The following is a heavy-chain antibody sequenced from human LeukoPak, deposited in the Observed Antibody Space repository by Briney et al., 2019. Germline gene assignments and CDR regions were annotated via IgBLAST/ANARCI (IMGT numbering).Heavy chain of an antibody. J-gene: IGHJ4*02. CDR3: GRDEIRLNILVVVDPDGF. CDR1: GFTFSSYG. Sequence: GGSLRLSCAASGFTFSSYGMSWVRQAPGKGLEWVAVISYDGSKTYYADSVKGRFTISRDNSKNTLYLEMNSVRGEDTAVYYCGRDEIRLNILVVVDPDGFWGQGTLVTVSS. CDR2: ISYDGSKT. V-gene: IGHV3-30*03. D-gene: IGHD2-15*01.